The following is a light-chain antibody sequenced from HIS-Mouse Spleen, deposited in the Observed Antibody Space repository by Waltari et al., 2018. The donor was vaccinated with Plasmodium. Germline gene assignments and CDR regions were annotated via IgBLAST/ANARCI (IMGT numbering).Light chain of an antibody. J-gene: IGLJ2*01. Sequence: QSVLTQPPSVSAAPGQKVTISCSGRSSNIGNNYLSWYQQLPGTAPKLLIYDNNKRPSGIPDRFSGSKSGTSATLGITGLQTGDEADYYCGTWDSSLSAGVVFGGGTKLTVL. CDR2: DNN. CDR3: GTWDSSLSAGVV. V-gene: IGLV1-51*01. CDR1: SSNIGNNY.